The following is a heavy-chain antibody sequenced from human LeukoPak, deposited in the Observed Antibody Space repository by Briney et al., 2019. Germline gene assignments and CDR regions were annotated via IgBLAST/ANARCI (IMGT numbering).Heavy chain of an antibody. J-gene: IGHJ6*03. V-gene: IGHV1-8*03. D-gene: IGHD3-10*01. CDR3: ARVGGAHPYYYYYMDV. Sequence: ASVKVSCKASGYTFTSYDINWVRQATGQGLEWMGWMNPNSGNTGYAQKFQGRVTITKNTSISTAYIELSSLRSEDTAVYYCARVGGAHPYYYYYMDVWGKGTTVTVSS. CDR1: GYTFTSYD. CDR2: MNPNSGNT.